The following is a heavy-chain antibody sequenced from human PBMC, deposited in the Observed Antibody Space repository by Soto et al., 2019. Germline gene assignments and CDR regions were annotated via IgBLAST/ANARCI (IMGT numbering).Heavy chain of an antibody. CDR1: GFNFGNFA. Sequence: PGGSLRLSCAASGFNFGNFAMGWARQAPGKGLEWLSSLAVPYTGAQTYYADSVAGRLTVSRDDSKNTLYLELNSLRAEDTAVYYCAKDWGRIAVAGWTDWGPGTQVTVS. D-gene: IGHD6-19*01. V-gene: IGHV3-23*01. CDR2: LAVPYTGAQT. CDR3: AKDWGRIAVAGWTD. J-gene: IGHJ4*02.